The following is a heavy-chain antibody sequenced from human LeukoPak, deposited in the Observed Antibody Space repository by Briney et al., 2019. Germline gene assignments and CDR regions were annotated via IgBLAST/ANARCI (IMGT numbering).Heavy chain of an antibody. Sequence: GGSLRLSCAASGFTFSSYEMNWVRQAPGKGLEWVSYISSSGSTTKYADYVKGRFAISRDNAKNSVYLQMNSLRAEDTAVYYCARTGYSSDRHSLSALDIWGQGTKVTVSS. CDR2: ISSSGSTT. CDR3: ARTGYSSDRHSLSALDI. D-gene: IGHD6-19*01. J-gene: IGHJ3*02. CDR1: GFTFSSYE. V-gene: IGHV3-48*03.